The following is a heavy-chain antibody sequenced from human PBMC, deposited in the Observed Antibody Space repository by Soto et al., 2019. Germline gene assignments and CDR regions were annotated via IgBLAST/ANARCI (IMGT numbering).Heavy chain of an antibody. CDR2: IYYSGRT. CDR3: VRQYSADCTGGTCFHAFDF. CDR1: GGSVSSGLSY. Sequence: QVQLQESGPGLVKPSETLSLTCTVSGGSVSSGLSYWGWIRQPPGKGLEWIGHIYYSGRTKYNASLKNRVTISVDTSKNQFYLKMSSVTAADTAVFYCVRQYSADCTGGTCFHAFDFWGQGIMVTVSS. J-gene: IGHJ3*01. D-gene: IGHD2-15*01. V-gene: IGHV4-61*01.